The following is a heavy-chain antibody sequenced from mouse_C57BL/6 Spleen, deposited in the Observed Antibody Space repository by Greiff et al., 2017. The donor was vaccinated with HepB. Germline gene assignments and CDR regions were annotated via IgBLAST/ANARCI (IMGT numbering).Heavy chain of an antibody. Sequence: EVKVVESGGGLVKPGGSLKLSCAASGFTFSDYGMHWVRQAPEKGLEWVAYISSGSSTIYYADTVKGRFTISRDNAKNTLFLQMTSLRSEDTAMYYCARMLGKPFYYAMDYWGQGTSVTVSS. V-gene: IGHV5-17*01. J-gene: IGHJ4*01. CDR3: ARMLGKPFYYAMDY. CDR2: ISSGSSTI. D-gene: IGHD2-1*01. CDR1: GFTFSDYG.